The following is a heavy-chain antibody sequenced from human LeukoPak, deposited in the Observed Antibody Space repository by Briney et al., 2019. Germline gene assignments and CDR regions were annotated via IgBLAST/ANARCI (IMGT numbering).Heavy chain of an antibody. CDR3: AREPVKNSGYDSAVDY. J-gene: IGHJ4*02. CDR1: GYTFTGYY. CDR2: INPNSGGT. V-gene: IGHV1-2*02. Sequence: ASVKVSCKAPGYTFTGYYMHWVRQAPGQGLEWMGWINPNSGGTNYAQKFQGRVTMTRDTSISTAYMELSRLRSDDTAVYYCAREPVKNSGYDSAVDYWGQGTLVTVSS. D-gene: IGHD5-12*01.